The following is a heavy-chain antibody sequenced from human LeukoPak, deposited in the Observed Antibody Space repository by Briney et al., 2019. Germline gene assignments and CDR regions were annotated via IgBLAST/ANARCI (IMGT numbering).Heavy chain of an antibody. D-gene: IGHD2-2*01. V-gene: IGHV3-7*05. CDR2: IREDGSET. CDR1: GFTFSRHW. CDR3: TRIIVEVPGVSDYCDP. Sequence: PGGSLRLSCAGSGFTFSRHWMYWVRQAPGKGLEWVANIREDGSETFYVDSVRGRFTISRDNAKNTLYLQMNSLRAEDTAVYYCTRIIVEVPGVSDYCDPWGQGTLVTDSS. J-gene: IGHJ5*02.